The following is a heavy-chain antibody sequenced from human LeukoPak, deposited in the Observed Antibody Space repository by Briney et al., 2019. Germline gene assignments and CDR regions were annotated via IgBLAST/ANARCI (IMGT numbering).Heavy chain of an antibody. CDR2: ISSSSSYI. Sequence: GSLRLSCAASGFTFSSYNMNWVRQAPGKGLEWVSSISSSSSYIYYADSVKGRFTISRDNAKNSLYLQMNSLRAEDTAVYYCAREAYDSSGVDYWGQGTLVTVSS. CDR1: GFTFSSYN. V-gene: IGHV3-21*01. CDR3: AREAYDSSGVDY. J-gene: IGHJ4*02. D-gene: IGHD3-22*01.